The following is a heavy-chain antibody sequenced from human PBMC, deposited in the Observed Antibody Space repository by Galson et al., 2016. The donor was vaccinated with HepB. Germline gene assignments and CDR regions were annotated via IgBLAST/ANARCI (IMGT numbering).Heavy chain of an antibody. CDR3: AKASGSHARYYFDR. Sequence: SLSLSCATSGFTFDDYIMHWVRQTPEKGLEWVSLINWDGRTTYYADSVQGRFTISRDNNRNSLSLHMNSLKSEDTALYYCAKASGSHARYYFDRWGQGTQVAVSA. V-gene: IGHV3-43*01. CDR2: INWDGRTT. J-gene: IGHJ4*02. CDR1: GFTFDDYI. D-gene: IGHD3-3*01.